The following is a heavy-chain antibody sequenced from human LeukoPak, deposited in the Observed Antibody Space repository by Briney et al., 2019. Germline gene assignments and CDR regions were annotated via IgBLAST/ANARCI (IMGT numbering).Heavy chain of an antibody. CDR1: GGSFSGYY. CDR3: AGGAPQWLRVGYYYYHSYA. CDR2: IYHSGST. J-gene: IGHJ6*03. Sequence: SETLSLTCAVYGGSFSGYYWSWIRQPPGKGLEWIGEIYHSGSTNYNPSLKSRVTISVDTSKNQFSLKLSSVTAADTAVFYCAGGAPQWLRVGYYYYHSYAWG. V-gene: IGHV4-34*01. D-gene: IGHD5-12*01.